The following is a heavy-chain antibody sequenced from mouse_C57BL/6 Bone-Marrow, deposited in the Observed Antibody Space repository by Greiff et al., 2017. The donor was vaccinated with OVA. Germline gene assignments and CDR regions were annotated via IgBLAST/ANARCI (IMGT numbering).Heavy chain of an antibody. D-gene: IGHD1-1*01. J-gene: IGHJ2*01. V-gene: IGHV1-9*01. CDR2: ILPGSGST. Sequence: QVQLKESGAELMKPGASVKLSCKATGYTFTGYWIEWVKQRPGHGLEWIGEILPGSGSTNYNEQFKGKATFTADTSSNTAYMKLSSLKTEDSASNYWAREEYITAGGATPCDDWGKGTTLTVSS. CDR3: AREEYITAGGATPCDD. CDR1: GYTFTGYW.